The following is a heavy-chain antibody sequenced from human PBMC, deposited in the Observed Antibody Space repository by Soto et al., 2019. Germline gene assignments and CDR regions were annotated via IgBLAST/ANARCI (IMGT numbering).Heavy chain of an antibody. CDR2: IRSKANSYAT. V-gene: IGHV3-73*01. Sequence: PGGSLRLSCAASGFTFSGSAMHWVRQASGKGLEWVGRIRSKANSYATAYAASVKGRFTISRDDSKNTAYLQMNSLKTEDTAVYYCTRHRTYSNYFYGMDVWGQGTTVTVSS. D-gene: IGHD4-4*01. CDR3: TRHRTYSNYFYGMDV. CDR1: GFTFSGSA. J-gene: IGHJ6*02.